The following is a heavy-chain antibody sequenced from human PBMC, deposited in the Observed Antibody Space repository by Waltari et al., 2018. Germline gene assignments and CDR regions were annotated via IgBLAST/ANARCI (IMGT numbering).Heavy chain of an antibody. J-gene: IGHJ4*02. V-gene: IGHV1-69*04. Sequence: QVQLVQSGAAVRKPGSSVRVSCQGSGGPFTNYALSGVRLAPGQGLDWMGRIVPILDMTDYAQRFQGRVTITAYESTSTAYMELTSLRSEDTAVYYCARAPTDTVVFDIWGQGTLVTVS. D-gene: IGHD2-21*02. CDR3: ARAPTDTVVFDI. CDR1: GGPFTNYA. CDR2: IVPILDMT.